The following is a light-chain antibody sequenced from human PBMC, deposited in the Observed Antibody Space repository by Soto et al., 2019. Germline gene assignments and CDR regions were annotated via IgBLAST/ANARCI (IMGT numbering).Light chain of an antibody. CDR2: DAS. CDR3: QQRSNWPPIT. V-gene: IGKV3-11*01. J-gene: IGKJ5*01. CDR1: QCVSSY. Sequence: EIVLTQSPATLSLSPGERTTHYSRTSQCVSSYLACFQQKPGQAPRLLIYDASNRATGIPARFSGSGSWTDFTLTISSLEPEDFAVYYCQQRSNWPPITFGQGTRLEIK.